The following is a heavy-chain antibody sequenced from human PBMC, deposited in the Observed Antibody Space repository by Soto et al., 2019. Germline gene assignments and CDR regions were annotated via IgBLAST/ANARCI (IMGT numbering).Heavy chain of an antibody. CDR3: AKEGALSSWTSGDF. Sequence: QVQLVESGGGVVQPGRSPRLSCAASGFIFSNYGMHWVRQAPGKGLEWVAVISYDGNEKHYVDSVKGRFTISRDNSKDTLSLQMNSLRAEDTAVYYCAKEGALSSWTSGDFWGQGTLVTVSS. V-gene: IGHV3-30*18. CDR2: ISYDGNEK. CDR1: GFIFSNYG. D-gene: IGHD6-13*01. J-gene: IGHJ4*02.